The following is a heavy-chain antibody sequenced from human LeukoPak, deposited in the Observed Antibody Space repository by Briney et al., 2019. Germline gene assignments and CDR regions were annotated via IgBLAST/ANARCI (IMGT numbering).Heavy chain of an antibody. V-gene: IGHV4-34*01. J-gene: IGHJ5*02. D-gene: IGHD2-15*01. CDR3: ARLLGYCSGGSCYPRWFAP. Sequence: SETLSLTCAVYGGSFSGYYWSWIRQPPGKGLEWIGEINHSGSTNYNPSLKSRVTISVDTSKNQFSLKLSSVTAADTAVYYCARLLGYCSGGSCYPRWFAPWGQGTLVTVSS. CDR2: INHSGST. CDR1: GGSFSGYY.